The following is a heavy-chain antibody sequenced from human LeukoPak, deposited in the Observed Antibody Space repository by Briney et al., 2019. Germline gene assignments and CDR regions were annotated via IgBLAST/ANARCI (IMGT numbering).Heavy chain of an antibody. Sequence: ASVKVSCKASGGTFSSYAISWVRQAPGQGLEWMGRIIPILGIANYAQKFQGRVTITADKSTSTAYMELSSLRSEDTAVYYCARDSGYDSSGYFDYWGQGTLSPSPQ. J-gene: IGHJ4*02. CDR2: IIPILGIA. D-gene: IGHD3-22*01. CDR3: ARDSGYDSSGYFDY. CDR1: GGTFSSYA. V-gene: IGHV1-69*04.